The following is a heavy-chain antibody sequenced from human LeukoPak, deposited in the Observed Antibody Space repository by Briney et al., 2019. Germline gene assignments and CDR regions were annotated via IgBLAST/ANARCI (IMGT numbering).Heavy chain of an antibody. Sequence: PGGSMRLSCVASGFTFTSYAMSWVRQAPGKGLEYVSSISSANHMYYADSVKGRFTISRDNAKNSLFLQMNSLRAEDTAVYYCARDTSPGYCSSTRCYWFIFDPWGQGTLVTVSS. CDR1: GFTFTSYA. CDR2: ISSANHM. J-gene: IGHJ5*02. V-gene: IGHV3-69-1*01. CDR3: ARDTSPGYCSSTRCYWFIFDP. D-gene: IGHD2-2*01.